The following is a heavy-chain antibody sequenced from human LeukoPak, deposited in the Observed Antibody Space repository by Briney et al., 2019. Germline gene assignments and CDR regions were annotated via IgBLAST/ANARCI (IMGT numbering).Heavy chain of an antibody. CDR3: TTEPPTLHYDILTGYYIGREIYFDY. D-gene: IGHD3-9*01. CDR1: GFTFSNAW. J-gene: IGHJ4*02. Sequence: GGSLRLSCAASGFTFSNAWMSWVRQAPGKGLEWVARIKSKTDGGTTDYAAPVKGRFTITRDDSKNTLYLQMNSLKTEDTAVYYCTTEPPTLHYDILTGYYIGREIYFDYWGQGTLVTVSS. V-gene: IGHV3-15*01. CDR2: IKSKTDGGTT.